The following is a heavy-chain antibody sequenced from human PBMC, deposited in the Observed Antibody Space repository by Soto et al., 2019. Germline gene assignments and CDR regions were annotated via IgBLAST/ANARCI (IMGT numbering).Heavy chain of an antibody. J-gene: IGHJ4*02. D-gene: IGHD2-15*01. CDR3: ARGPYCSGCSCYPPFDY. CDR2: INPNSGGT. V-gene: IGHV1-2*02. Sequence: GASVKVSFKASGYAFTGYYMHWVRQAPGQGREWMGWINPNSGGTNYAQKFQGRVTMTRDTSISTAYMELSRLRSDDTAVYYCARGPYCSGCSCYPPFDYWGQGTLVTVSS. CDR1: GYAFTGYY.